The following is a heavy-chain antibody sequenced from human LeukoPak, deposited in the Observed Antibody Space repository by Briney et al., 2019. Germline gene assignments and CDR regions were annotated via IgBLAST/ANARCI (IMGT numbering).Heavy chain of an antibody. D-gene: IGHD1-26*01. CDR2: ISWNSGST. CDR1: GFTFDDYA. Sequence: GGSLRLSCAASGFTFDDYAMHWVRQAPGKGLEWVSGISWNSGSTGYVDSVKGRFTISRDNAKNSLFLQMNSLRAEDTAFYYCAKDLSGSFSYFDYWGQGTLVTVSS. V-gene: IGHV3-9*01. CDR3: AKDLSGSFSYFDY. J-gene: IGHJ4*02.